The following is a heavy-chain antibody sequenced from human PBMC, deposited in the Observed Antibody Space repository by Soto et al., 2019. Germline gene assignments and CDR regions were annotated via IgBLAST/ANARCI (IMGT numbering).Heavy chain of an antibody. Sequence: PSETLSLTCTVSGGSISSYYWSWIRQPAGKGLEWIGRIYTSGSTNYNPSLKSRVTMSVDTSKNQFSLKLSSVTAADTAVYYCAREAMYDYLWGSYRYMYYFDYWGQGTPVTVSS. V-gene: IGHV4-4*07. D-gene: IGHD3-16*02. CDR2: IYTSGST. J-gene: IGHJ4*02. CDR1: GGSISSYY. CDR3: AREAMYDYLWGSYRYMYYFDY.